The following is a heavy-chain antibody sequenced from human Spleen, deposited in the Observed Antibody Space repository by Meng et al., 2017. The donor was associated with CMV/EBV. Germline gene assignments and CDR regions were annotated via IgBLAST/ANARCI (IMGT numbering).Heavy chain of an antibody. D-gene: IGHD2-2*01. J-gene: IGHJ4*02. Sequence: GESLKISCKGSGYSFTTYWIGWVRQMPGEGLEWMGIINPGDSNTIYSPSFEGQVTISVDKSIGTAYLHWSGLRASDTATYYCARLKDCTTTSCPDYWGQGTLVTVSS. CDR3: ARLKDCTTTSCPDY. CDR1: GYSFTTYW. V-gene: IGHV5-51*01. CDR2: INPGDSNT.